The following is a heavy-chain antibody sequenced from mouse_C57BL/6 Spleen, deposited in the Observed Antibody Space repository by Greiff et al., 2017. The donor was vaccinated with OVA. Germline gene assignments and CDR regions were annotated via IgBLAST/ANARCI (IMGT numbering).Heavy chain of an antibody. CDR1: GYTFTDYN. Sequence: VHVKQSGPELVKPGASVKMSCKASGYTFTDYNMHWVKQSHGKSLEWIGYINPNNGGTSYNQKFKGKATLTVNKSSSTAYMELRSLTSEDSAVYYCARSDDYEGYAMDYWGQGTSVTVSA. CDR2: INPNNGGT. CDR3: ARSDDYEGYAMDY. D-gene: IGHD2-4*01. V-gene: IGHV1-22*01. J-gene: IGHJ4*01.